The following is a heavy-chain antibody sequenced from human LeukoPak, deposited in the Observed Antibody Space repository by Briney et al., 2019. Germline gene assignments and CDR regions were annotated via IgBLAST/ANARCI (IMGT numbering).Heavy chain of an antibody. D-gene: IGHD2-15*01. CDR2: IYHSGTT. Sequence: SETLSLTCTVSGYSISSGHYWGWIRQPPGKGLEWIGSIYHSGTTYYNPSLKSRVAISVDTSKNQFSLKLSSVTAADTAVYYCARHVARYYFDYWGQGTLVTVSS. V-gene: IGHV4-38-2*02. J-gene: IGHJ4*02. CDR3: ARHVARYYFDY. CDR1: GYSISSGHY.